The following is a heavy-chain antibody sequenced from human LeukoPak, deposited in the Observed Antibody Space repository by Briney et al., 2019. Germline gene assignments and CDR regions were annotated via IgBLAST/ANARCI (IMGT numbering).Heavy chain of an antibody. V-gene: IGHV3-7*01. D-gene: IGHD6-19*01. CDR3: ARVGKNGWDFDH. CDR2: INEGGNVK. Sequence: PGRSLRLSCAASGFTFSAYWMTWVRQAPGKGLEWVANINEGGNVKFYVDSVKGRFTISRDNTKISLHLQMYSLRAEDTAVYYCARVGKNGWDFDHWGQGTLVTVSS. J-gene: IGHJ4*02. CDR1: GFTFSAYW.